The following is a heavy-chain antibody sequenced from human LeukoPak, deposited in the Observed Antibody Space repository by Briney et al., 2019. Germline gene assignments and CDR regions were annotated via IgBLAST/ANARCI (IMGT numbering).Heavy chain of an antibody. CDR1: GGTFSSYA. D-gene: IGHD5-12*01. V-gene: IGHV1-69*13. Sequence: GASVKVSCKASGGTFSSYAISWVRQAPGQGLEWMGGIIPIFGTANYAQKFQGRVTITADESTSTAYMELSSLRSEDTAVYYCARVSRYSGYGGGYYYMDVWGKGTTVTVSS. J-gene: IGHJ6*03. CDR2: IIPIFGTA. CDR3: ARVSRYSGYGGGYYYMDV.